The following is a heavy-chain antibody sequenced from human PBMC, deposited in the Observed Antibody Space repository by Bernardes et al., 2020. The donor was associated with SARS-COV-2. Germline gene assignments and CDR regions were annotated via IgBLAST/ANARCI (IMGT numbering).Heavy chain of an antibody. CDR1: GFTFSTFW. J-gene: IGHJ4*02. Sequence: GGSLRLSCAASGFTFSTFWMSWVRQAPGKGLEWVANIKQDGSDKYYVDSVKGRFTISRDNAKNSLYLQMNSLRAEDTAVYFCARDGDGYFDYWGQGTLVTVSS. CDR2: IKQDGSDK. D-gene: IGHD2-21*01. CDR3: ARDGDGYFDY. V-gene: IGHV3-7*01.